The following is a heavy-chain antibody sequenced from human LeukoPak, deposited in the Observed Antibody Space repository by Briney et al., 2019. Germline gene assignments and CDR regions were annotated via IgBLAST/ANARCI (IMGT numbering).Heavy chain of an antibody. CDR2: IYIGDSDT. V-gene: IGHV5-51*01. J-gene: IGHJ2*01. CDR3: ARLQVGPSLDWLFDL. D-gene: IGHD3-16*01. Sequence: GESLKISCQGSGFDFTNYWIAWVRRMPGKGLESMGIIYIGDSDTKYSPSFEGQVTISADKSTATAFLQWSSLKASDTAIYYCARLQVGPSLDWLFDLWGRGTPVTVSS. CDR1: GFDFTNYW.